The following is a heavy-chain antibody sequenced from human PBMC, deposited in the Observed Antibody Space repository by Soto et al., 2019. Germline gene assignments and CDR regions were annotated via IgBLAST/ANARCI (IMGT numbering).Heavy chain of an antibody. Sequence: QVQLVESGGGVVQPGRSLRLSCAASGFTFSSYGIHWVRQAPGKGLEWVALISHDGTDKYYADSVKGRFTISRDNFKNTLYLQMSSLRPEDTAVYYCVKERYAQLWLEDYGMDVWVQGTTVTV. CDR1: GFTFSSYG. CDR3: VKERYAQLWLEDYGMDV. CDR2: ISHDGTDK. J-gene: IGHJ6*02. V-gene: IGHV3-30*18. D-gene: IGHD5-18*01.